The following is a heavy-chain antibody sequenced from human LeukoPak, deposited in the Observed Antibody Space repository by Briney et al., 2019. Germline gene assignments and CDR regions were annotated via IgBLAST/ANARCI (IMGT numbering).Heavy chain of an antibody. V-gene: IGHV3-23*01. CDR3: AKGGPRNSYGYFDY. Sequence: GGSLRLSCAASGFTFSSYAMSWVRQAPGKGLEWVSAISYSGGYTYYADSVKGRFTISRDNSKNTVYLQMDILRADDTAVYYCAKGGPRNSYGYFDYWGQGTLVTVSS. D-gene: IGHD5-18*01. CDR1: GFTFSSYA. J-gene: IGHJ4*02. CDR2: ISYSGGYT.